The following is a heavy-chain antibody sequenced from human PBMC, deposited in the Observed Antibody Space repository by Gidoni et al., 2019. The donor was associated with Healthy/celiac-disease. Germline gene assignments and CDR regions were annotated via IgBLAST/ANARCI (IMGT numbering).Heavy chain of an antibody. CDR1: GFTFSSYG. Sequence: QVQLVESGGGVVQPGRSLRLSCAASGFTFSSYGMHWVRQAPGKGLEWVAVIWYDGSNKYYADSVKGRFTISRDNSKNTLYLQMNSLRAEDTAVYYCARDLRPGYYDFWSGYSNYYYYGMDVWGQGTTVTVSS. CDR2: IWYDGSNK. D-gene: IGHD3-3*01. CDR3: ARDLRPGYYDFWSGYSNYYYYGMDV. J-gene: IGHJ6*02. V-gene: IGHV3-33*01.